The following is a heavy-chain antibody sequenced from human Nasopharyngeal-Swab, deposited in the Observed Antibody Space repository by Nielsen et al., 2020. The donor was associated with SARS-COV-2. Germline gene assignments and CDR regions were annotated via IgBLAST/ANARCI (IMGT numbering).Heavy chain of an antibody. D-gene: IGHD3-10*01. J-gene: IGHJ4*02. V-gene: IGHV4-34*01. CDR2: INHSGST. Sequence: SETLSLTCAVYGGSFSGYYWSWIRQPPGKGPEWIGEINHSGSTNYNPSLKSRGTISVDTSKNQFSLKLRSVTAADTAVYYCATYYYGSGNYYNAHRYYFDFWGQGTLVTVSS. CDR1: GGSFSGYY. CDR3: ATYYYGSGNYYNAHRYYFDF.